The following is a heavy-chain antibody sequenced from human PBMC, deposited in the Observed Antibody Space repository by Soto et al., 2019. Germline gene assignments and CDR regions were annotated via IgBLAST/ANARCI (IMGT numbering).Heavy chain of an antibody. CDR1: GGSISSYY. Sequence: PSETLSLTCTVSGGSISSYYWSWIRQPPGKGLEWIGYIYYGGSTNYNPSLKSRVTISVDTSKNQFSLKLSSVTAADTAVYYCARTNYYMDVWGKGTTVTVSS. V-gene: IGHV4-59*01. CDR3: ARTNYYMDV. J-gene: IGHJ6*03. CDR2: IYYGGST.